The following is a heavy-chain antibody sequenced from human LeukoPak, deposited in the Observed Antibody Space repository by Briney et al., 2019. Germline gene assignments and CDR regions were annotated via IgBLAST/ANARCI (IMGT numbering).Heavy chain of an antibody. CDR1: GGSISSYY. J-gene: IGHJ5*02. CDR2: IYYSGST. D-gene: IGHD2-8*02. CDR3: ARDNSVEGTAWWFDP. V-gene: IGHV4-59*12. Sequence: PSETLSLTCTVSGGSISSYYWSWIRQPPGRGLEWIGYIYYSGSTNYNPSLKSRVTISVDTSKNQFSLKLSSVTAADTAVYYCARDNSVEGTAWWFDPWGQGTLVTVSS.